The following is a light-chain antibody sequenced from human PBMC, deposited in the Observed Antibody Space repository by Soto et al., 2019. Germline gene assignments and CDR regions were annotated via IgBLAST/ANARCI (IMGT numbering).Light chain of an antibody. CDR2: EVS. Sequence: QSALTQPASVSGSPGQSITISCTGTSSDVGGYNYVSWYQQHPGKAPKLMIYEVSNRPSGLSNRFSGSKSGNTASLTISGLQAEDEADYYCNSYTGGNPSYVFGTGTKVTVL. V-gene: IGLV2-14*01. CDR1: SSDVGGYNY. CDR3: NSYTGGNPSYV. J-gene: IGLJ1*01.